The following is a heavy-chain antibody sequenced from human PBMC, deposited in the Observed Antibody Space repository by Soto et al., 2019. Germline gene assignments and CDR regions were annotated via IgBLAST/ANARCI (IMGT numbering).Heavy chain of an antibody. CDR3: ARDDYYGPGPYDP. D-gene: IGHD3-10*01. J-gene: IGHJ5*02. V-gene: IGHV3-66*01. CDR2: LYSGGST. Sequence: EMQLVETGGGLVQPGGSLRLSCVASGLSVGTNYMTWVRQAPGKGLEWVSALYSGGSTYYADSVRGRFTISRDNSKNTVSVQMNSLRAEDTAVYYCARDDYYGPGPYDPWGQGTLVTVST. CDR1: GLSVGTNY.